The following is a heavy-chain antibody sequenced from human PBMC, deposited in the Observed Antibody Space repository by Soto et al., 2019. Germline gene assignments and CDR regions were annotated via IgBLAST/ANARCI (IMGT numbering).Heavy chain of an antibody. J-gene: IGHJ5*02. Sequence: QVQLVQSGAEGKKPGSSVKVSCKASGGTFSSYAISWVRQAPVQGLEWMGGIIPIFGTANYAQKFQGRVKITADKSTSTAYMELSSLRSEDTAVYYCASSHWSGYQTNWFDPWGQGTLVTVSS. CDR2: IIPIFGTA. CDR1: GGTFSSYA. V-gene: IGHV1-69*06. CDR3: ASSHWSGYQTNWFDP. D-gene: IGHD3-3*01.